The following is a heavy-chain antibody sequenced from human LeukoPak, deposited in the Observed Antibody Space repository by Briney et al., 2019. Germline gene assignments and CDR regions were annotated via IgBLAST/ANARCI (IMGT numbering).Heavy chain of an antibody. CDR3: ARYCSSTSCSNWFDP. CDR1: GGSISSGGYF. D-gene: IGHD2-2*01. J-gene: IGHJ5*02. Sequence: SQTLSLTCAVSGGSISSGGYFWSWIRQPPGTGLEWIGYIYHSGSTYYNPSLKSRVTISVDRSKNQFSLKLSSVTAADTAVYYCARYCSSTSCSNWFDPWGQGTLVTVSS. V-gene: IGHV4-30-2*01. CDR2: IYHSGST.